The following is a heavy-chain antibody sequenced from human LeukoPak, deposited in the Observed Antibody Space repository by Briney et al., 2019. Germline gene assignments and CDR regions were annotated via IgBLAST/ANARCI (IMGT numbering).Heavy chain of an antibody. D-gene: IGHD3-3*01. CDR1: GFTFSSYG. Sequence: GGTLRLSCAASGFTFSSYGMSWVRQAPGKGLEWVAVISYDGSNKYYADSVKGRFTISRDNSKNTLYLQMNSLRAEDTAVYYCARDPGYDFWSGYYYMDVWGKGTTVTVSS. CDR2: ISYDGSNK. J-gene: IGHJ6*03. CDR3: ARDPGYDFWSGYYYMDV. V-gene: IGHV3-30*03.